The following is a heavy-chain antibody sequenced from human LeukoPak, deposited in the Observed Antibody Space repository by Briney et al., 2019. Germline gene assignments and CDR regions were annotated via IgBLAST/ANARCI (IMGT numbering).Heavy chain of an antibody. CDR1: GYTFTSYG. CDR3: ARDYDSYSPNWFDP. V-gene: IGHV1-2*02. CDR2: INPNSGGT. J-gene: IGHJ5*02. Sequence: ASVKVSCKASGYTFTSYGISWVRQAPGQGLEWMGWINPNSGGTNYAQKFQGRVTMTRDTSISTAYVELSRLRSDDTAVYYCARDYDSYSPNWFDPWGQGTLVTVSS. D-gene: IGHD2-15*01.